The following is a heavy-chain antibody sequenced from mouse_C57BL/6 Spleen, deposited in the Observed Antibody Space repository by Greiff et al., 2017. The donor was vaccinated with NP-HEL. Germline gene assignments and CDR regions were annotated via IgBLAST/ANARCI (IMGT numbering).Heavy chain of an antibody. Sequence: QVQLQQSGAELVKPGASVKISCKASGYAFSSYWMNWVKQRPGKGLEWIGQIYPGDGDTNYNGKFKGKATLTADKSSSTAYMQLSSLTSEDSAVYFCARCSNSEAWFAYWGQGTLVTVSA. CDR2: IYPGDGDT. CDR1: GYAFSSYW. V-gene: IGHV1-80*01. CDR3: ARCSNSEAWFAY. D-gene: IGHD4-1*01. J-gene: IGHJ3*01.